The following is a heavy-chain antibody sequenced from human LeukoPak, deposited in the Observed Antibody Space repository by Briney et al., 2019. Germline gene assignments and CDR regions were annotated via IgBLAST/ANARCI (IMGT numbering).Heavy chain of an antibody. CDR2: IYYSGST. Sequence: SETLSLTCTVSGGSISSSSYYWGWIRQPPGKGLEWIGSIYYSGSTYYNPSLKSRVTISVDTSKNQFSLKLSSVTAADTAVYYCARRSYNWNYVGYFDYWGQGTLVPSPQ. V-gene: IGHV4-39*01. CDR1: GGSISSSSYY. D-gene: IGHD1-7*01. CDR3: ARRSYNWNYVGYFDY. J-gene: IGHJ4*02.